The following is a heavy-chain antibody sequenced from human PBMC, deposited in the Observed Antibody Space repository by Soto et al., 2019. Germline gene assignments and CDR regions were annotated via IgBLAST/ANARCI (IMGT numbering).Heavy chain of an antibody. Sequence: PSETLSLTCTVSGASVRSYYWSWLRQSPGKGLEWIAYIYHDGNTNSHPSLRSRVAISIDTSKNQFSLGLSSVTAADTAIYYCANIVWGGASFDNRGQGALVTVSS. J-gene: IGHJ4*02. CDR2: IYHDGNT. D-gene: IGHD3-16*01. V-gene: IGHV4-59*02. CDR1: GASVRSYY. CDR3: ANIVWGGASFDN.